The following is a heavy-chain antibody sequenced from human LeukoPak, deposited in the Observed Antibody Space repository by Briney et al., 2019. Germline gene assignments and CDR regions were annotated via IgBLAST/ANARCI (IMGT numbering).Heavy chain of an antibody. CDR1: DGSISSNNYY. CDR3: ARHLAVAGTSYNWFDP. CDR2: RFYTGRT. V-gene: IGHV4-39*01. Sequence: SGTLSLTCTVSDGSISSNNYYLGWLRQPPGKGLEWIGSRFYTGRTYYNPSLQSRVIISVDTSKNQFSLRLSSVTTADTAVYHCARHLAVAGTSYNWFDPWGQGTQVTVS. J-gene: IGHJ5*02. D-gene: IGHD6-19*01.